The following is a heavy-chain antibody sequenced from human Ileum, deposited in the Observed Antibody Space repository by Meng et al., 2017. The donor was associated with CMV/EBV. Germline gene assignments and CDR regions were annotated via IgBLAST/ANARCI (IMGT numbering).Heavy chain of an antibody. J-gene: IGHJ4*02. V-gene: IGHV3-11*01. CDR3: ARGHQGFCRGKYCYLPPLDS. Sequence: DYYMTWIRQAPGKGLQWLSYISNTGTTRYYAESVKGRFTVSRDNTKNSVFLQMDSLRVEDTAVYYCARGHQGFCRGKYCYLPPLDSWGQGNLVTVSS. CDR1: DYY. D-gene: IGHD2-15*01. CDR2: ISNTGTTR.